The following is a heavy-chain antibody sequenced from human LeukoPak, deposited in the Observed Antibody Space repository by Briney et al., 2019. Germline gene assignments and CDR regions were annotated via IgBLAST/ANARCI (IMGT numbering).Heavy chain of an antibody. J-gene: IGHJ5*02. V-gene: IGHV1-69*06. Sequence: ASVKVSCKASGGTFSSYAISWVRQAPGQGLEWMGGIIPIFGTANYAQKFQGRVTITADKSTSTAYMELRSLRSDDTAVYYCARVLSPEWFDPWGQGTLVTVSS. CDR2: IIPIFGTA. CDR3: ARVLSPEWFDP. D-gene: IGHD3-3*01. CDR1: GGTFSSYA.